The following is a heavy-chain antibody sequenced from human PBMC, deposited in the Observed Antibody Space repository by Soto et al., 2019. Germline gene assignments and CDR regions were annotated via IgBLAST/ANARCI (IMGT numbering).Heavy chain of an antibody. Sequence: EASVKVSCKVSGYTLTELSMHWVRQAPGKGLEWMGGFDPEDGETIYAQKFQGRVTMTEDTSTDTAYMELSSLRSEDTAVYYCATGLLRFLEWLTNDYWGQGTLVTVSS. V-gene: IGHV1-24*01. CDR2: FDPEDGET. CDR1: GYTLTELS. J-gene: IGHJ4*02. CDR3: ATGLLRFLEWLTNDY. D-gene: IGHD3-3*01.